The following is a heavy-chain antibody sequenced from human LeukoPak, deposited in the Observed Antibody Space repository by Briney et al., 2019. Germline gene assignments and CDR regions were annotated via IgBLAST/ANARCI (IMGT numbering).Heavy chain of an antibody. CDR3: ARGRIVGATWFDY. V-gene: IGHV1-18*04. J-gene: IGHJ4*02. CDR2: ISAYNGNT. Sequence: GESLKISCKGSGYSFTSYWIGWVRQAPGQGLEWMGWISAYNGNTNYAQKLQGRVTMTTDTSTSTAYMELRSLRSDDTAVYYCARGRIVGATWFDYWGQGTLVTVSS. D-gene: IGHD1-26*01. CDR1: GYSFTSYW.